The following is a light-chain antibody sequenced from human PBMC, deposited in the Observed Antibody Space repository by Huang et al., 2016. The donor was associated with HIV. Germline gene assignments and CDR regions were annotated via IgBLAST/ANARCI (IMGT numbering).Light chain of an antibody. CDR2: GAS. CDR3: LQDHNYPRT. J-gene: IGKJ1*01. CDR1: QGITDD. Sequence: AIQITQSPSSLSASVGDRVTITCRARQGITDDLAWYQQKPGKAPKLLISGASTLRSGVPSRFSGSGSGTDFTLTISSLQPEDYATYYCLQDHNYPRTFGQGTKVEI. V-gene: IGKV1-6*01.